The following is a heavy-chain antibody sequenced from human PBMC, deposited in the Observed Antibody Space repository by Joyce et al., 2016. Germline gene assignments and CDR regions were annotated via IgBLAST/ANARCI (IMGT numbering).Heavy chain of an antibody. J-gene: IGHJ3*01. CDR2: INWDDEK. V-gene: IGHV2-70*01. Sequence: QVALRESGPALLNPTQTLTLTCTFSGFSLNTRGLCVSWIRQPPGRALEWLAFINWDDEKYYSTSLKSRLPISKDTSKNEVVLTMTNVDPVDTGTYYCARMPLGGVGRAFDVWGQGTVVTVSS. CDR1: GFSLNTRGLC. CDR3: ARMPLGGVGRAFDV. D-gene: IGHD3-16*01.